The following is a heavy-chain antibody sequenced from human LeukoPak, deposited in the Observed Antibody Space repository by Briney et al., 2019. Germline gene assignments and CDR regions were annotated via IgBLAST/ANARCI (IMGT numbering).Heavy chain of an antibody. D-gene: IGHD4-23*01. V-gene: IGHV3-7*01. Sequence: PGGSLRLSCAAAGFTFSRYWMSWVRQATGKGLECVAKIKEDGSEKHYVDSVKGRFTISRDNAKNSLYLQMNSLRAEDTAVYYCARDSGGNSFDYWGQGTLVTVSS. CDR2: IKEDGSEK. CDR3: ARDSGGNSFDY. J-gene: IGHJ4*02. CDR1: GFTFSRYW.